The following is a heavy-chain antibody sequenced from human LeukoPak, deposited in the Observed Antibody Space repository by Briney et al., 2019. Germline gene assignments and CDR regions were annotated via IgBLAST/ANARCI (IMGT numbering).Heavy chain of an antibody. CDR1: GFTFSSYD. Sequence: GGSLRLSCAASGFTFSSYDMSWVRQAPGKGLEWVSAISGSGGSTYYADSVKGRFTISGDNSKNTLYLQMNSLRAEDTAVYYCAKQIPHYDSSGYYNHPFDYWGQGTLVTVSS. CDR3: AKQIPHYDSSGYYNHPFDY. D-gene: IGHD3-22*01. CDR2: ISGSGGST. J-gene: IGHJ4*02. V-gene: IGHV3-23*01.